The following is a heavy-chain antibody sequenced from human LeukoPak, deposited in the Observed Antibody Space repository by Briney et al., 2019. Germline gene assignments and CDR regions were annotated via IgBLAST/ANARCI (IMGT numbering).Heavy chain of an antibody. V-gene: IGHV1-18*01. CDR1: GYSFTNYG. CDR2: INADNGNT. D-gene: IGHD2-21*01. Sequence: ASVNVSCKASGYSFTNYGISWLRQAPGQGLEWMGRINADNGNTHYAQKFQDRVTLTTDRSTSTAYMEMRSLRPDDTAVYYCARDWPAVITDYWGQGTLVIVSS. J-gene: IGHJ4*02. CDR3: ARDWPAVITDY.